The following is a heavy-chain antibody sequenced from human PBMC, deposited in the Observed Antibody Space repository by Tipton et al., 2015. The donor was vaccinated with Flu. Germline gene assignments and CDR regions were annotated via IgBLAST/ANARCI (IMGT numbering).Heavy chain of an antibody. CDR1: GFTFSDYY. D-gene: IGHD3-3*01. CDR3: ARDHPPSITVLGEITDYFGMAV. CDR2: ISSSSSTI. J-gene: IGHJ6*02. Sequence: SLRLSCAASGFTFSDYYMSWIRQLPGKGLEWVSHISSSSSTINYADSVKGRFTISRDNAENSLYLQMNSLRAEDTAVYYCARDHPPSITVLGEITDYFGMAVWGQGTTVTVSS. V-gene: IGHV3-11*01.